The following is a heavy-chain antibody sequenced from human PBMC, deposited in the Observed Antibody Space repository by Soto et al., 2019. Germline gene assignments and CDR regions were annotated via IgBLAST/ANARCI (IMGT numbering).Heavy chain of an antibody. V-gene: IGHV4-28*03. D-gene: IGHD3-9*01. CDR1: GYSISSSNW. J-gene: IGHJ3*02. Sequence: SETLSLTCAVSGYSISSSNWWGWIRQPPGKGLEWIGYIYYSGTTYYNPSLKSRVTISVDTSKNQFSLKLSSVTAADTAVYYCARALILTGYYIHDAFDIWGQGTMVTVSS. CDR3: ARALILTGYYIHDAFDI. CDR2: IYYSGTT.